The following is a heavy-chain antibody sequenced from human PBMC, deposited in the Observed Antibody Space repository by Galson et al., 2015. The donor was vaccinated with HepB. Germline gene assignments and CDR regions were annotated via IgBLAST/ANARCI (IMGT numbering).Heavy chain of an antibody. CDR2: IRYDGSNK. J-gene: IGHJ4*02. Sequence: SLRLSCAASGFTFSSYGMHWVRQAPGKGLEWVAFIRYDGSNKYYADSVKGRFTISRDNSKNTLYLQMNSLRAEDTAVYYCAKVGGHGIVVVTEADFDYRGQGTLVTVSS. CDR1: GFTFSSYG. V-gene: IGHV3-30*02. CDR3: AKVGGHGIVVVTEADFDY. D-gene: IGHD3-22*01.